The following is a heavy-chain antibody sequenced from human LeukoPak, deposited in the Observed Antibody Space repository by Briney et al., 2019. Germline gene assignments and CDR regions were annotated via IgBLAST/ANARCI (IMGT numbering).Heavy chain of an antibody. CDR2: INPSGGST. J-gene: IGHJ4*02. V-gene: IGHV1-46*01. D-gene: IGHD3-3*01. Sequence: WASVKVSCKASGYTFISYYMHWVRQAPGQGLEWMGIINPSGGSTSYAQKFQGRVTMTRDTSTSTVYMELSSLRSEDTAVYYCASSPPYYDFWSGYSSSLDYWGQGTLVTVSS. CDR1: GYTFISYY. CDR3: ASSPPYYDFWSGYSSSLDY.